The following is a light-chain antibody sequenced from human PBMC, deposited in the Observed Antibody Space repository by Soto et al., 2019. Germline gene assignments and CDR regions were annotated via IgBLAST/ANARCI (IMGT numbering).Light chain of an antibody. Sequence: VLTQSPGPLSLSTGESATLYCRASQSVSSYFAWYQQKPGQAPNLLIYDASNRATGIPARFSGSGSGTDFTLTISSLEPEDFAVYYCQQRSNWPLTFCQGTRLEI. CDR2: DAS. CDR3: QQRSNWPLT. J-gene: IGKJ5*01. CDR1: QSVSSY. V-gene: IGKV3-11*01.